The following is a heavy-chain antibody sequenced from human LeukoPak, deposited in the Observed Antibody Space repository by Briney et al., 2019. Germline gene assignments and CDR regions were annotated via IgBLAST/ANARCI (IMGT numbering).Heavy chain of an antibody. D-gene: IGHD3-9*01. CDR1: GGSISSYY. J-gene: IGHJ4*02. V-gene: IGHV4-59*01. Sequence: SETLSLTCTVSGGSISSYYWSWIRQPPGKGLEWIGYIYYSGSTNYNPSLKSRVTISVDTSKNQFSLKLSSVTAADTAVYYCARGRYFDWLSSFDYWGQGTLVTVSS. CDR3: ARGRYFDWLSSFDY. CDR2: IYYSGST.